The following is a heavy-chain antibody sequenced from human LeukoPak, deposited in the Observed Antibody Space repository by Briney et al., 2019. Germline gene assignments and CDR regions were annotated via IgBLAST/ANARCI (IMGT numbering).Heavy chain of an antibody. CDR3: ARGGGSSSWNGWFDP. D-gene: IGHD6-13*01. CDR1: GGSISSSRYY. J-gene: IGHJ5*02. V-gene: IGHV4-39*07. Sequence: PSETLSLTCTVSGGSISSSRYYWGWIRQPPGKGLEWIGSIYYSGSTYYNPSLKSRVTISVDTSKNQFSLKLSSVTAADTAVYYCARGGGSSSWNGWFDPRGQGTLVTVSS. CDR2: IYYSGST.